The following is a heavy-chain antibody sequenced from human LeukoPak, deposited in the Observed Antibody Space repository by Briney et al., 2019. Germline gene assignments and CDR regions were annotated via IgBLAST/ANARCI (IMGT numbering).Heavy chain of an antibody. V-gene: IGHV4-4*02. J-gene: IGHJ4*02. CDR1: GGSISSSNW. D-gene: IGHD3-22*01. CDR3: AREVRYYDSSGYYREYYFDY. CDR2: IYHSGST. Sequence: PSGTLSLTCAVSGGSISSSNWWSWVRQPPGKGLEWIGEIYHSGSTNYNPSLKSRVTISVDKSKNQFSLKLSSVTAADTAVYYCAREVRYYDSSGYYREYYFDYWGQGTLVTVSS.